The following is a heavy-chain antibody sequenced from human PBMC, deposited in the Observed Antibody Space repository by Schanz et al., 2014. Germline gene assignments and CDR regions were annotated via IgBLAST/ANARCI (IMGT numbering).Heavy chain of an antibody. CDR1: GYTLSAYS. J-gene: IGHJ3*02. D-gene: IGHD5-12*01. CDR3: ARGGGPEDVFDI. V-gene: IGHV1-46*01. CDR2: VNPSVRGT. Sequence: QVQLVQSGTQVKKPGASVKVSCKASGYTLSAYSLHWVRQAPGQGLEWMGIVNPSVRGTHFAREFQGRVTITRDTSASTAYMELSSLRSDDTAVYYCARGGGPEDVFDIWGQGTILTVSS.